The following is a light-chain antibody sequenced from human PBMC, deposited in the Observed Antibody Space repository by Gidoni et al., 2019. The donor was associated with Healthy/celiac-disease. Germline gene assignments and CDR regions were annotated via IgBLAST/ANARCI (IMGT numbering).Light chain of an antibody. CDR2: DDS. CDR3: QVWDSSSDHVV. V-gene: IGLV3-21*02. CDR1: NIGSKS. J-gene: IGLJ2*01. Sequence: SYVLTQPPSVSVPPEQTARITCGGSNIGSKSAHWYQQKTGQAPVLVVYDDSDRPSGIPERFSGSNSGNTATLTISRVEAGDEADYYCQVWDSSSDHVVFGGGTKLTVL.